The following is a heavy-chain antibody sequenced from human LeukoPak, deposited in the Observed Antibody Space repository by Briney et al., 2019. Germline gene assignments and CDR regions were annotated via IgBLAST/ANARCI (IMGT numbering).Heavy chain of an antibody. CDR2: IYHSGST. Sequence: KPSETLSLTCTVSDGSISTYYWSWIRQPPGKGLEWIGYIYHSGSTNYNPSLKSRVTISVDTSKNQFSLKLSSVTAADTAVYYCAREDAGSGSQGFDYWGQGTLVTVSS. D-gene: IGHD3-10*01. CDR3: AREDAGSGSQGFDY. V-gene: IGHV4-59*01. CDR1: DGSISTYY. J-gene: IGHJ4*02.